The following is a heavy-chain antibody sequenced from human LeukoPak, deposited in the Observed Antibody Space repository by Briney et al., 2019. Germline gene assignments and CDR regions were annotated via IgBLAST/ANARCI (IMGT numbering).Heavy chain of an antibody. Sequence: GASVKVSCKASGYSFIDYYLHWVLQAPGHGLEWLGRINPNTGSTDYAQTFQGRVTMTRDRSISTASMELSSLRFDDTAVYYCARDQGPSGNLFDPWGQGTLVTVSS. CDR2: INPNTGST. CDR1: GYSFIDYY. V-gene: IGHV1-2*06. D-gene: IGHD3-10*01. J-gene: IGHJ5*02. CDR3: ARDQGPSGNLFDP.